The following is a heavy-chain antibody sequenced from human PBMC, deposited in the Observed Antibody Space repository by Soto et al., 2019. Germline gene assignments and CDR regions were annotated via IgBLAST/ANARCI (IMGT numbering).Heavy chain of an antibody. V-gene: IGHV4-61*01. D-gene: IGHD3-16*01. Sequence: QVQLQESGPGLVKPSETLSLTCTVSGGFVSSGSYYWSWIRQPPGKGLEWIGYIYYSGSANYNPAPESRVNISVDTPKNPSSLKLNSVTTADTAVYYCARVGPLRFYFDYWGQGTLVTVSS. J-gene: IGHJ4*02. CDR1: GGFVSSGSYY. CDR3: ARVGPLRFYFDY. CDR2: IYYSGSA.